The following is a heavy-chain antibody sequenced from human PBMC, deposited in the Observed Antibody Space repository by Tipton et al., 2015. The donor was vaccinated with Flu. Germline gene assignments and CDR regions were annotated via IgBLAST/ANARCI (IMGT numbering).Heavy chain of an antibody. CDR3: MTSGEDYHASGSSYEDFFDL. Sequence: QVQLVQSGGGLIQPGGSLRLSCAAAGFAFSDFGLHWVRQAPGKGLEWVALISFDGKKTEYGDSVRGRFTVSRDTSTRTLYLQMNSLRPDDTAVYHCMTSGEDYHASGSSYEDFFDLWGRGSPVTVSS. V-gene: IGHV3-30*01. D-gene: IGHD3-10*01. J-gene: IGHJ2*01. CDR1: GFAFSDFG. CDR2: ISFDGKKT.